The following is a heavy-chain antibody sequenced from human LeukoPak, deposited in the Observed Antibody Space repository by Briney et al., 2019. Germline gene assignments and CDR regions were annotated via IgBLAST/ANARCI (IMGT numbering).Heavy chain of an antibody. CDR2: ISGSGGTT. J-gene: IGHJ5*02. V-gene: IGHV3-23*01. CDR1: GFTFSNYA. Sequence: LAGGSLRLSCSAAGFTFSNYAMTWVRQAPGKGLEWVSIISGSGGTTYYADSVKGRFTISRDNLNNTVYLQMNTLRTEDSALYYWAKDQIRTGVSGKTWFGPWGQGTLVTVSP. CDR3: AKDQIRTGVSGKTWFGP. D-gene: IGHD3-3*01.